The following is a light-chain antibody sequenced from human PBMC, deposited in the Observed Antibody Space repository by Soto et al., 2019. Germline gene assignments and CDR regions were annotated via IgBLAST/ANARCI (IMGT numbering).Light chain of an antibody. Sequence: DIQMTQSPSSVSASVGDRITITCRARQDIGGRLAWFQKKPGKAPQYLIQAASILQSAVPSRFSGSGSGTEFILTINNLHPEDFASYLCLQVYSFHRTFDLGTKVDI. V-gene: IGKV1-12*01. J-gene: IGKJ1*01. CDR1: QDIGGR. CDR2: AAS. CDR3: LQVYSFHRT.